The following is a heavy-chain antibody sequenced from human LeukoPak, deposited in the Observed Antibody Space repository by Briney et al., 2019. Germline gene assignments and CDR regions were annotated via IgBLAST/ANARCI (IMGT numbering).Heavy chain of an antibody. D-gene: IGHD3-16*01. CDR1: GFTFSGHW. Sequence: GGSLRLSCAASGFTFSGHWMYWVRQPPGKGLVWVSRINGDGSRTDYADSVKGRFAISRDNAKNTLYVQMNSLRSEDTAVYYCARGGSNDYHVDWGQGILVTVSS. CDR2: INGDGSRT. V-gene: IGHV3-74*01. J-gene: IGHJ4*02. CDR3: ARGGSNDYHVD.